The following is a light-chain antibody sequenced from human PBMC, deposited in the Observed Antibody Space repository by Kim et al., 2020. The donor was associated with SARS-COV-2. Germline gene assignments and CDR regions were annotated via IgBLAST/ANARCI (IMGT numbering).Light chain of an antibody. CDR1: QSVSSY. J-gene: IGKJ2*01. CDR3: QQRSNWPPGGT. Sequence: SPGERATLAGRASQSVSSYLAWYQQKPGLAPRLLIYDASNRATGIPARFSGSGSGTDFTLTISSLEPEDFTVYYCQQRSNWPPGGTFGQGTKLEI. V-gene: IGKV3-11*01. CDR2: DAS.